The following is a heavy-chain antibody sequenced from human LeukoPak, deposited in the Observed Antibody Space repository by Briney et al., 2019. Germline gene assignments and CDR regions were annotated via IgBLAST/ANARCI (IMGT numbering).Heavy chain of an antibody. CDR2: IYPRGST. CDR1: GGSISSGSYS. Sequence: SQTLSLTCAVSGGSISSGSYSWSWIRQPPGKGLEWIGYIYPRGSTYYNPSLKSRVILSLDKSANQFSLNLSSVTAADTAVYYCARAGGITIFGVEDAFDIWGQGTMVTVFS. V-gene: IGHV4-30-2*01. CDR3: ARAGGITIFGVEDAFDI. J-gene: IGHJ3*02. D-gene: IGHD3-3*01.